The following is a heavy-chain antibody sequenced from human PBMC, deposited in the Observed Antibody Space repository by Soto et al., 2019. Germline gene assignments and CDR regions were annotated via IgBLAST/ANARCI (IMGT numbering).Heavy chain of an antibody. Sequence: QLQLQESGPGLVKPSETLSLTCTVSGGSISSSSYYWGWIRQPPGKGLEWIGSIYYSGSTYYNPSLKSRVTIAVDTSRNQFSRKLSSVTAADTAVYYCARHRGSGWYGFGYWGQGTLVSVSS. CDR3: ARHRGSGWYGFGY. V-gene: IGHV4-39*01. CDR1: GGSISSSSYY. D-gene: IGHD6-19*01. CDR2: IYYSGST. J-gene: IGHJ4*02.